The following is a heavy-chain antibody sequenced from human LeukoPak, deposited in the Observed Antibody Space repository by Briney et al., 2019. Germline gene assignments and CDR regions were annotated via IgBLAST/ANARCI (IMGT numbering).Heavy chain of an antibody. CDR3: ATRGYYYAVDY. CDR2: IKQDGSEK. J-gene: IGHJ4*02. Sequence: PGGSLRLSCAASGFTFSNYWMTWVRQAPGKGLEWVANIKQDGSEKYYVDSVKGRFTISRDNAKNSLYLQMNSLRAEDTAVYYCATRGYYYAVDYWGQGTLVTVSS. V-gene: IGHV3-7*01. D-gene: IGHD3-22*01. CDR1: GFTFSNYW.